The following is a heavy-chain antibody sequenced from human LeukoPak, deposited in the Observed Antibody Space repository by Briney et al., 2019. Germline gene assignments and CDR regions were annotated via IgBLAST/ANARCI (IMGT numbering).Heavy chain of an antibody. CDR1: GGTFSSYA. CDR2: IIPIFGTA. Sequence: GASVKVSFKASGGTFSSYAISWVRQAPGQGLEWMGGIIPIFGTANYAQKFQGRVTITADESTSTAYMELSSLRSEDTAVYYCARDVRGDGVDYWGQGTLVTVSS. D-gene: IGHD3-10*02. V-gene: IGHV1-69*13. J-gene: IGHJ4*02. CDR3: ARDVRGDGVDY.